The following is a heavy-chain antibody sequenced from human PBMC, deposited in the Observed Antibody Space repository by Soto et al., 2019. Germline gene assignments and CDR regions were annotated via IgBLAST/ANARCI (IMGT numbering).Heavy chain of an antibody. D-gene: IGHD3-9*01. CDR2: IYYSGST. V-gene: IGHV4-31*03. J-gene: IGHJ5*02. CDR1: GGSFSSGSYC. Sequence: SETLSLTCTVSGGSFSSGSYCWSWIRQHPGKGLEWIGYIYYSGSTYYNPSLKSRVTMSADTSKNQFSLKLSSVTAADTAVYYCASAYDILTGYYKVSNWFDPWGQGTLVTVSS. CDR3: ASAYDILTGYYKVSNWFDP.